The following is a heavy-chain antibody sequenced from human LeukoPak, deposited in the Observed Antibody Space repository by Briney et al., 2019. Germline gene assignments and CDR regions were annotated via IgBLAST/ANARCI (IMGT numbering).Heavy chain of an antibody. Sequence: GGSLRLSCAASGFTVSSDYMSWGRQDPGKWLEWISLIYIGGDTYYADSVKGRFTISRDDSKKTLYLQMNSLRAEDTAVYYCAVGSTSVYTYGYLDYWGQGTLVTVSS. CDR3: AVGSTSVYTYGYLDY. CDR2: IYIGGDT. D-gene: IGHD5-18*01. V-gene: IGHV3-66*01. CDR1: GFTVSSDY. J-gene: IGHJ4*02.